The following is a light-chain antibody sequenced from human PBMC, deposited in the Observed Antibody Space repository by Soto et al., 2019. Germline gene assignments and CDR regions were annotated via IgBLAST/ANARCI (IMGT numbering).Light chain of an antibody. V-gene: IGLV1-47*01. CDR2: RNN. CDR3: AAWDDSLSGWV. CDR1: SSNIGSNY. J-gene: IGLJ3*02. Sequence: QLVLTQPPSASGTPGRNITISCSGSSSNIGSNYVYWYQHLPGTAPKLLIYRNNQRPSGVPDRFSGSKSGTSASLAISGLRSGDEADYYCAAWDDSLSGWVFGGGTKLTVL.